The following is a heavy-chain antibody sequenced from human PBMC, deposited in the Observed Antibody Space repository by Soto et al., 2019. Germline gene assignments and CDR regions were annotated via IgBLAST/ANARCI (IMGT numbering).Heavy chain of an antibody. CDR2: ISFEGSNK. CDR1: GFNFSEYA. Sequence: QVNLVESGGGVVQPGTSLRLSCAASGFNFSEYAMHWVRQSPGKGLEWLAIISFEGSNKYSANSVKGRFTISRDNSKNTLYLQMNNLRPEDTAVYYCAKDLATVVAGRFFDSWGQGTPVTVSS. J-gene: IGHJ4*02. CDR3: AKDLATVVAGRFFDS. D-gene: IGHD2-15*01. V-gene: IGHV3-30*18.